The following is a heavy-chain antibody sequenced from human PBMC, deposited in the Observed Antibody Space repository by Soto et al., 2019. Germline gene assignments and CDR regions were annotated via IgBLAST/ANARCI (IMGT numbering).Heavy chain of an antibody. Sequence: PSETLSLTCAVSGYSISNRYHLGGIRQPPGKGLEWIGSIYHTGSTYYNPSLKSRVTISVDTSKNQFSLKLSSVTAADTAVYYCARRHSSNWYGLDYWGQGTLVTVSS. CDR2: IYHTGST. V-gene: IGHV4-38-2*01. CDR3: ARRHSSNWYGLDY. D-gene: IGHD6-13*01. CDR1: GYSISNRYH. J-gene: IGHJ4*02.